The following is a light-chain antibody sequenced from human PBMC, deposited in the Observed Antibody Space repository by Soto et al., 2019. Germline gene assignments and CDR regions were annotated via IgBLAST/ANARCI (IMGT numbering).Light chain of an antibody. CDR1: QSVSSNY. J-gene: IGKJ1*01. Sequence: EVVLTQAPGTLSLSPGERATLSCRASQSVSSNYLSWYQHKAGQAPRLLLSGASSRATGIPDRFSGSGSGTDFTLTISRLEPEDFAGYYCQQYGSSSWTFGQGTKVEIK. V-gene: IGKV3-20*01. CDR2: GAS. CDR3: QQYGSSSWT.